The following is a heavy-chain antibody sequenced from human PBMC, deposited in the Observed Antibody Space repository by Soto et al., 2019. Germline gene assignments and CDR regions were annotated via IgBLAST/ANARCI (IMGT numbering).Heavy chain of an antibody. V-gene: IGHV4-39*01. CDR1: GGSISSSSYY. CDR3: ARAGFWNLDS. J-gene: IGHJ4*02. D-gene: IGHD1-1*01. CDR2: IYYSGST. Sequence: SETLSLTCTVSGGSISSSSYYWGWIRQPPGKGLEWIGSIYYSGSTYYNPSLKSRVTISVDTSKNQFSLKLSSVTAADTAVYYCARAGFWNLDSWGQGTPVTVSS.